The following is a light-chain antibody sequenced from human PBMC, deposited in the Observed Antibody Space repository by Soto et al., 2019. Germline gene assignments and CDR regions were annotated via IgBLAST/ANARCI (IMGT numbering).Light chain of an antibody. V-gene: IGLV2-14*01. Sequence: QSALTQPASVSGSPGQSITISCTGTSSDVGGYNYVSWYQQHPDKAPKLMIYDVSNRPSGVSNRFSGSKSGNTASLTISGLQAEDEADYYCSSYTSSSPDVFGTGTKLTVL. CDR3: SSYTSSSPDV. CDR1: SSDVGGYNY. CDR2: DVS. J-gene: IGLJ1*01.